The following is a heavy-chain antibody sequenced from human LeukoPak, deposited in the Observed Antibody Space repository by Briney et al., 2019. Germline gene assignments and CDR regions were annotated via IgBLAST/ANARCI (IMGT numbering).Heavy chain of an antibody. Sequence: GGSLRLSCAASGFTFDNYAMTWVRQPPGKGLEWVSLVSGSGGSTYYADSVKGRFTISRDNSKNTLYLQMNSLRVDDTAVYFCAKRDPRPFAFDIWGQGTVVTVSS. J-gene: IGHJ3*02. V-gene: IGHV3-23*01. CDR1: GFTFDNYA. CDR2: VSGSGGST. CDR3: AKRDPRPFAFDI.